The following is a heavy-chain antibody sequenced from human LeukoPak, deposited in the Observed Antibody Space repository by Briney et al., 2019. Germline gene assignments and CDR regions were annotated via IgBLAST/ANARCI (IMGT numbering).Heavy chain of an antibody. V-gene: IGHV3-11*01. CDR1: GFTFSDYY. CDR3: AREYYYDSKGFST. CDR2: ISSSGSTI. Sequence: GGSLRLSCAVSGFTFSDYYMTSLRQAPGKGLEWVSDISSSGSTIMYADSVKGRFTISRDNAKDSLYLQMNSLRAEDSAMYYCAREYYYDSKGFSTWGQGTLVTVSA. D-gene: IGHD3-22*01. J-gene: IGHJ4*02.